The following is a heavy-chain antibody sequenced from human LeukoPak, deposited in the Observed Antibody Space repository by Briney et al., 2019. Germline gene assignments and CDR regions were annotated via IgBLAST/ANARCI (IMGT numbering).Heavy chain of an antibody. CDR3: ARDFDASSSNDY. Sequence: ASVKVSCKTSGYTFTDYYMHWVRQAPGQGLEWMGWIHPSTGGTNYAQKFQGRVTMTRGTSISTAYMELSRLTSDDTAVYYCARDFDASSSNDYWGQGTLVTVSS. CDR2: IHPSTGGT. D-gene: IGHD6-6*01. J-gene: IGHJ4*02. CDR1: GYTFTDYY. V-gene: IGHV1-2*02.